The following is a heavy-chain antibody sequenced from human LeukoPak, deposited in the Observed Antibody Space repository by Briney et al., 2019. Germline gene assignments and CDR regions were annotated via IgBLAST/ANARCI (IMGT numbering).Heavy chain of an antibody. J-gene: IGHJ4*02. CDR3: TRVGEDWKVDY. V-gene: IGHV3-49*04. Sequence: GGSLRLSCAASGFTFSSYAMSWVRQAPGKGLEWVGFIRSKAYGGTTEYAASVKGRFTISRDDSKSIAYLQMDSLKTEDTAVYYCTRVGEDWKVDYWGQGTLVTVSS. D-gene: IGHD1-1*01. CDR1: GFTFSSYA. CDR2: IRSKAYGGTT.